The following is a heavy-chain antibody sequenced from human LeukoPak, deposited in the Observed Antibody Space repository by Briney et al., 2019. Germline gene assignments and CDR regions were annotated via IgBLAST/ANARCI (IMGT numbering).Heavy chain of an antibody. D-gene: IGHD1-26*01. Sequence: PGGSLRLSCAASGFTFSRDSMNWVRQTPGKGLEWVSYINGGGSPIYYADSVRGRFTISRDNAKNSLYLQMNSLRAEDTAVYYCVRDAGVGATDYWGQGTLVTVSS. CDR1: GFTFSRDS. CDR3: VRDAGVGATDY. CDR2: INGGGSPI. J-gene: IGHJ4*02. V-gene: IGHV3-48*01.